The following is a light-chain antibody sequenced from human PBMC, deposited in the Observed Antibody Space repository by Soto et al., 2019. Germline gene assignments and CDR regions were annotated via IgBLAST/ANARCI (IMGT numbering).Light chain of an antibody. V-gene: IGLV2-14*02. CDR3: ASYVTGDTYV. CDR2: EAT. CDR1: SSDVGTYDL. Sequence: QSALTQPASVSGSPGQSITISCTGSSSDVGTYDLVSWYQHHPGAAPKLMIYEATRRPSGISNRFSGSKSGNTASLTISGLQAEDEAEYYCASYVTGDTYVFGSGTQLTVL. J-gene: IGLJ1*01.